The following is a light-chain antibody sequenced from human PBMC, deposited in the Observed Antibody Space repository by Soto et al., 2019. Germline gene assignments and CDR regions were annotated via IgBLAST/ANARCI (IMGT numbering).Light chain of an antibody. CDR2: EVS. J-gene: IGLJ1*01. CDR3: SSYAGSNNQV. V-gene: IGLV2-8*01. Sequence: QSALTQPPSASGSPGQSVTSSCTGTSSDVGGYNYVSWYQQHPGRAPKLMIYEVSKRPSGVPDRFSGSKSGNTASLTVSGLQTEDEADYYCSSYAGSNNQVFGTGTKVTVL. CDR1: SSDVGGYNY.